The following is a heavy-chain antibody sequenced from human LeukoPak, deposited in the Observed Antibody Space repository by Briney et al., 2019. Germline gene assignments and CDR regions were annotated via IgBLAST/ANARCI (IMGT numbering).Heavy chain of an antibody. CDR2: INPSGGST. Sequence: ASVKVSCKASGYTFTSYHMHWVRQAPEQGLEWMGIINPSGGSTSYAQKFQGRVTMTRDTSTSTVYMELSSLRSEDTAVYYCARDGGYYDSPWDWGQGTLVTVSS. D-gene: IGHD3-22*01. V-gene: IGHV1-46*01. CDR3: ARDGGYYDSPWD. J-gene: IGHJ4*02. CDR1: GYTFTSYH.